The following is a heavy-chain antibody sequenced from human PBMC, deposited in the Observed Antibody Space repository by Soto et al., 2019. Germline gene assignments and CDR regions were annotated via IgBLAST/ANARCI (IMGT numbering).Heavy chain of an antibody. Sequence: EVQLVESGGGLVQPGGSLRLSCAASGFTFSAYGMNWVRQAPGKGLEWVSFIDTGATDRRYADSGKGRFTISRDNAQNSLYLQMDALRAEDSAVYYCARDPGGIHDFAHWGQGTLVTVSS. CDR1: GFTFSAYG. V-gene: IGHV3-48*01. D-gene: IGHD1-1*01. J-gene: IGHJ4*02. CDR2: IDTGATDR. CDR3: ARDPGGIHDFAH.